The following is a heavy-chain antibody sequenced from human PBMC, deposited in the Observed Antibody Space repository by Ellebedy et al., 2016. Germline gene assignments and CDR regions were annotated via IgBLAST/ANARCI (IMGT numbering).Heavy chain of an antibody. J-gene: IGHJ4*02. D-gene: IGHD5-12*01. CDR3: ARGKFRGYDYDGIDY. CDR1: GGTFSSYA. CDR2: IIPILGIA. Sequence: ASVKVSCKASGGTFSSYAISWVRQAPGQGLEWMGRIIPILGIANYAQKFQGRVTITADKSTSTAYMELSSLRSEDTAVYYCARGKFRGYDYDGIDYWGQGTLVTVSS. V-gene: IGHV1-69*04.